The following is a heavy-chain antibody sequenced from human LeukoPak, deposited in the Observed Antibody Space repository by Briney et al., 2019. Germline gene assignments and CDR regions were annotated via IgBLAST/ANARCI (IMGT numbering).Heavy chain of an antibody. CDR2: IYYSGST. CDR3: ARDFRWLQFGYFDY. D-gene: IGHD5-24*01. Sequence: SETLSLTCTVSGGSISSYYWNWIRQSPGKGMEWIGYIYYSGSTNYSPSLKSRVTISVDTSKNQLSLKLSSVTAADTAVYYCARDFRWLQFGYFDYWGQGTLVTVSS. J-gene: IGHJ4*02. CDR1: GGSISSYY. V-gene: IGHV4-59*01.